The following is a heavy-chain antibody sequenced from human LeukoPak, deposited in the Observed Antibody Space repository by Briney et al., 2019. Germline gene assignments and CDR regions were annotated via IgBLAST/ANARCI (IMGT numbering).Heavy chain of an antibody. J-gene: IGHJ4*02. CDR1: GGSSSSYY. CDR3: AREAARAGTYYFDY. CDR2: IYYSGST. D-gene: IGHD3-10*01. V-gene: IGHV4-59*01. Sequence: PSETLSLTGSVSGGSSSSYYWSWIRPPPGKGLKGIGYIYYSGSTNYNPSLKSRVTISVDPSKNQFSLKLRSVAAADTAVYFCAREAARAGTYYFDYWGQGTLLTVSS.